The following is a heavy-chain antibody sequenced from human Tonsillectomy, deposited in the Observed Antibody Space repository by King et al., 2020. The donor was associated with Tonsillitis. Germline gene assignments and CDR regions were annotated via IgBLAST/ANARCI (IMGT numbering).Heavy chain of an antibody. CDR1: GFTFSSYA. Sequence: VQLVESGGGVVQPGRSLRLSCAASGFTFSSYAMHWVRQAPGQGLEWVAVISYDGSNKYYANSVKGRFTISRDNSKNTLYLQMNSLRTEDTAVYFCAGEQWLVPSPFDYWGQGTLVTVSS. V-gene: IGHV3-30*01. J-gene: IGHJ4*02. CDR3: AGEQWLVPSPFDY. D-gene: IGHD6-19*01. CDR2: ISYDGSNK.